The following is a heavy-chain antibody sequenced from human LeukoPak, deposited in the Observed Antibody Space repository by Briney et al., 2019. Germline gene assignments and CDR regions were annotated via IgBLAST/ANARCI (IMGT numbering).Heavy chain of an antibody. J-gene: IGHJ4*02. CDR3: ARDRPLDADDYYGFYYFDY. D-gene: IGHD3-10*01. CDR2: INPNSGGT. CDR1: VYTFSGCY. Sequence: ASVKVSCKASVYTFSGCYMHWVRQAPGQGLEWMGWINPNSGGTNHAQKFQGRVTMTRDTSISTAYMGLSRLRSDDTAVYYCARDRPLDADDYYGFYYFDYWGQGTLVTVSS. V-gene: IGHV1-2*02.